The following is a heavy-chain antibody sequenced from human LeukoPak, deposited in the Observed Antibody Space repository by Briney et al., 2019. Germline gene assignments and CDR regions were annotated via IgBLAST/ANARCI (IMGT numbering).Heavy chain of an antibody. J-gene: IGHJ4*02. CDR3: ARGGAELFDY. V-gene: IGHV4-34*01. D-gene: IGHD1-26*01. CDR1: GGSFSGYY. Sequence: SDTLSLTCAVSGGSFSGYYWTWIRQPPGKGLEWIGEINHSGSTKYNPSLKSRVTISIDTSKNQFSLKVSSMTAADTAVYYCARGGAELFDYWGQGTLVTVSS. CDR2: INHSGST.